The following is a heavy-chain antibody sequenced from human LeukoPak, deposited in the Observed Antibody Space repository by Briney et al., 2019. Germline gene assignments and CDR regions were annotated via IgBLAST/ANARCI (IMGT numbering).Heavy chain of an antibody. CDR3: AKEVIVGVSFDY. CDR1: GFTFSDYY. Sequence: PGGSLRLSCAASGFTFSDYYMSWIRQAPGKGLEWVSAISGSGGSTYYADSMKGRFTISRDNSKNTLYLQMNSLRAEDTAVYYCAKEVIVGVSFDYWGQGTLVTVSS. D-gene: IGHD1-26*01. CDR2: ISGSGGST. J-gene: IGHJ4*02. V-gene: IGHV3-23*01.